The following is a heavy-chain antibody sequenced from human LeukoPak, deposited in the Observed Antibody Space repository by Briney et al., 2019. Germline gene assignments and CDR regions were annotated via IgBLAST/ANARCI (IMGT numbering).Heavy chain of an antibody. D-gene: IGHD3-9*01. Sequence: PSETLSLTCTVSGGSVSSGSYYWSWIRQPPGKGLEWIGYIYYSGSTNYNPSLKSRVTISVDTSKNQFSLKLSSVTAADTAVYYCARQTYYDILTGSPFDCWGQGTLVTVSS. CDR1: GGSVSSGSYY. J-gene: IGHJ4*02. V-gene: IGHV4-61*01. CDR2: IYYSGST. CDR3: ARQTYYDILTGSPFDC.